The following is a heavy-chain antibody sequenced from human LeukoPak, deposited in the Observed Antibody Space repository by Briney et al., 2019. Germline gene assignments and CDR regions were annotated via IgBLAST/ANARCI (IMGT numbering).Heavy chain of an antibody. D-gene: IGHD4-17*01. J-gene: IGHJ4*02. V-gene: IGHV3-30*02. CDR3: VKSGPDFGDLPSEYYFEF. CDR2: ICYVGSNQ. Sequence: QSGGSLRLSCAASGFSFSSYAMHWVRQAPRKGLEWVAFICYVGSNQYYADSVRGPFTISRDNSKKTLHLQINILTSAGPAAYCRVKSGPDFGDLPSEYYFEFWGEGTLVTVSS. CDR1: GFSFSSYA.